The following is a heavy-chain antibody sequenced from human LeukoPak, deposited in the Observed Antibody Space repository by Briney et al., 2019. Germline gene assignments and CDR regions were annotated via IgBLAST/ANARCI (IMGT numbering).Heavy chain of an antibody. Sequence: GGSLRLSCAASGFTFSSYAMSWVRQAPGKGLEWVSAISGSGGSTYYADSVKGRFTISRDNAKSSLYLQMNSLRDEDTAVYYCAKAYSSSWVYFDDWGQGTLVTVSS. J-gene: IGHJ4*02. CDR2: ISGSGGST. CDR3: AKAYSSSWVYFDD. CDR1: GFTFSSYA. D-gene: IGHD6-13*01. V-gene: IGHV3-23*01.